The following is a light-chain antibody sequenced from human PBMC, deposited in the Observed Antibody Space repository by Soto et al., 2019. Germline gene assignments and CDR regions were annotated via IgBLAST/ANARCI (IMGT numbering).Light chain of an antibody. J-gene: IGKJ1*01. V-gene: IGKV3-15*01. CDR2: DVS. Sequence: ETVLTQSPATLSVSPGERVTLSCRASETVSTNLAWYQQRPGQAPRLLIYDVSTGATGIPARFSGRRSGTEFTLTISSLQSEDFGVYYCQQYNSWPQTFG. CDR1: ETVSTN. CDR3: QQYNSWPQT.